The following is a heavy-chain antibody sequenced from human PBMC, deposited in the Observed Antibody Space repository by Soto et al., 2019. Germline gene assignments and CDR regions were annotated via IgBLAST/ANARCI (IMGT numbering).Heavy chain of an antibody. J-gene: IGHJ4*02. CDR2: IHDSGST. CDR1: GGSISSYY. Sequence: SETLSLTCPVSGGSISSYYWTWIRQPPGKVLEWIGYIHDSGSTNYNPSLNSRVTISVDTSKNQYSLRLTSVTAADTDVYYCARVPYALFYDSDDYHLFYFDSWGQGTLVTVSS. CDR3: ARVPYALFYDSDDYHLFYFDS. D-gene: IGHD3-16*01. V-gene: IGHV4-59*01.